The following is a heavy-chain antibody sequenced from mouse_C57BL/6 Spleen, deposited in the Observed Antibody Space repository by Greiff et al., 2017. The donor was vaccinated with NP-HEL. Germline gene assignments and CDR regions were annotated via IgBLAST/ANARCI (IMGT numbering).Heavy chain of an antibody. CDR2: IYPGNSDT. CDR1: GYTFTSYW. CDR3: TTSFITTVVARGY. J-gene: IGHJ2*01. V-gene: IGHV1-5*01. Sequence: EVQLQQSGTVLARPGASVKMSCKTSGYTFTSYWMHWVKQRPGQGLEWIGAIYPGNSDTSYNQKFKGKAKLTAVTSASTAYMELSSLTNEDSAVYYCTTSFITTVVARGYWGQGTTLTVSS. D-gene: IGHD1-1*01.